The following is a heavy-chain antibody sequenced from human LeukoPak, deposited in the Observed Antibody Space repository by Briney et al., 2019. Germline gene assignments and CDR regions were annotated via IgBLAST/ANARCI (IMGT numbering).Heavy chain of an antibody. Sequence: PGRSLRLSCAASGFTFSSYGMHWVRQAPGKGLEWVAVISYDGSNKYYADSVKGRFTISRDNSKNTLYLQMNSLRAEDTAVYYCARSYSSGWYDGCDYWGQGTLVTVSS. V-gene: IGHV3-30*19. CDR2: ISYDGSNK. CDR3: ARSYSSGWYDGCDY. CDR1: GFTFSSYG. D-gene: IGHD6-19*01. J-gene: IGHJ4*02.